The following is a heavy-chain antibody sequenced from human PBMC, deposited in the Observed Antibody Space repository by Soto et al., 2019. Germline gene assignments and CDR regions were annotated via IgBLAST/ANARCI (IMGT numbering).Heavy chain of an antibody. J-gene: IGHJ6*02. Sequence: SETLSLTCAVYGGSFSGYYWSWIRQPPGKGLEWIGEINHSGSTNYNPSLKSRVTISVDTSKNQFSLKLSSVTAAGTAVYYCARGGYYDFWSGYYKVPSYYYYGMDVWGQGTTVTVSS. D-gene: IGHD3-3*01. CDR1: GGSFSGYY. CDR2: INHSGST. V-gene: IGHV4-34*01. CDR3: ARGGYYDFWSGYYKVPSYYYYGMDV.